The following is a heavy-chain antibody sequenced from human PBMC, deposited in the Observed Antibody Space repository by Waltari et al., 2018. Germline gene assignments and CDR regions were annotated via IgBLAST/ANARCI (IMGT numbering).Heavy chain of an antibody. Sequence: QVQLQESGPGLVKPSQTLSLICTVPGGSISRGDYYWSWIRQPPGKGLEWIGYIYRSGSAHYNPSLKSRVTISVDTSKNQFSLKLSSVTAADTAVYYCARGGTTPIDYWGQGTLVTVSS. V-gene: IGHV4-30-4*08. D-gene: IGHD1-7*01. CDR1: GGSISRGDYY. CDR3: ARGGTTPIDY. J-gene: IGHJ4*02. CDR2: IYRSGSA.